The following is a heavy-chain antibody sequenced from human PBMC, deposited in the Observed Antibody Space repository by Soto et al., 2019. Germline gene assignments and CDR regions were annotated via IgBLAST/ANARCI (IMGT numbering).Heavy chain of an antibody. D-gene: IGHD6-13*01. J-gene: IGHJ6*02. Sequence: GGSLRLSCAASGFTFSSYGMHWVRQAPGKGLEWVAVISYDGSNKYYADSVKGRFTISRDNSKNTLYLQMNSLRAEDTAVYYCAKDQIAAAVYYYYRMDVWGQGTTGTVSS. CDR3: AKDQIAAAVYYYYRMDV. V-gene: IGHV3-30*18. CDR2: ISYDGSNK. CDR1: GFTFSSYG.